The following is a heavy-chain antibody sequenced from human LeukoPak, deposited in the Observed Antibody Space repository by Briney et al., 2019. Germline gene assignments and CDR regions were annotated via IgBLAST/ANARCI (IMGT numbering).Heavy chain of an antibody. CDR2: ISGSGGST. Sequence: GGSLRLSCAASGFTFSSFTMNWVRQAPGKGLEWVSGISGSGGSTYYADSVKGRFTISRDNSKNTLYLQMNSLRAEDTAVYYCAKDSCTNGVCYINNWGQGTLVTVSS. CDR1: GFTFSSFT. CDR3: AKDSCTNGVCYINN. J-gene: IGHJ4*02. V-gene: IGHV3-23*01. D-gene: IGHD2-8*01.